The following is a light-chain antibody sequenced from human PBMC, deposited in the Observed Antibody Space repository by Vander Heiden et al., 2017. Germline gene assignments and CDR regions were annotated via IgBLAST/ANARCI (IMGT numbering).Light chain of an antibody. CDR2: EGS. CDR3: QQSEDLPFT. CDR1: QDISQS. J-gene: IGKJ2*01. Sequence: IQMTQSPSSLSASVGDRVTITCQASQDISQSLNWYQQKPGKAPKLLIYEGSYLETGVPSRFSGSGSRTHFIFTIDSLQPEDFATYFCQQSEDLPFTFGQGTKLEF. V-gene: IGKV1-33*01.